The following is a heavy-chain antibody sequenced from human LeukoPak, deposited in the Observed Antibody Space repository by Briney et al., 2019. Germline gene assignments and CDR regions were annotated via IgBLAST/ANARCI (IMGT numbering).Heavy chain of an antibody. V-gene: IGHV3-30*02. J-gene: IGHJ4*02. CDR1: GFTFSSYG. CDR3: AKDPRDYDFWSDSYYFDY. D-gene: IGHD3-3*01. CDR2: IWYDGSNR. Sequence: GGSLRLSCAASGFTFSSYGMHWVRQAPGKGLEWVAVIWYDGSNRYYADSVKGRFTISRDNSKNTLYLQMNSLRAEDTAVYYCAKDPRDYDFWSDSYYFDYWGQGTLVTVSS.